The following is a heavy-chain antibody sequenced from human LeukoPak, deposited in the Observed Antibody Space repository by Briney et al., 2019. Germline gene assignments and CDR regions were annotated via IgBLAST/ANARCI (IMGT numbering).Heavy chain of an antibody. V-gene: IGHV3-30*18. D-gene: IGHD4-17*01. Sequence: GGSLRLSCAASGFTFSSYGMHRVRQAPGKGLEWVAVISYDGSNKYYADSVKGRFTISRDNSKNTLYLQMNSLRAEDTAVYYCAKAGLPNDYGDYFDYWGQGTLVTVSS. CDR2: ISYDGSNK. CDR3: AKAGLPNDYGDYFDY. J-gene: IGHJ4*02. CDR1: GFTFSSYG.